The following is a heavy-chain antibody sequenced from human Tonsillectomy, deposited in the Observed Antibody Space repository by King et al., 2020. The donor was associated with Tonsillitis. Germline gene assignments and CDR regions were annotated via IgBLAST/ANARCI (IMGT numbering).Heavy chain of an antibody. D-gene: IGHD2-15*01. CDR2: IKSKTDGGTP. V-gene: IGHV3-15*01. CDR1: GFTFSDAW. J-gene: IGHJ4*02. Sequence: EVQLVESGGGLVMPGGSLRLSCAASGFTFSDAWMNWVRQVPGKGLEWVGRIKSKTDGGTPDYAAPVNGRFTISRDDSKNTLYLHMNSLKSEDTAMYYCNTGKDDCSGNSCYSRSSGNYWGQGTLVTVSS. CDR3: NTGKDDCSGNSCYSRSSGNY.